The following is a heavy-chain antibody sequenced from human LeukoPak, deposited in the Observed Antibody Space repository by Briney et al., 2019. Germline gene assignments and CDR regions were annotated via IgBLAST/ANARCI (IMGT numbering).Heavy chain of an antibody. CDR2: ISSSGGDT. CDR1: GFSFSSYA. J-gene: IGHJ6*03. D-gene: IGHD1/OR15-1a*01. CDR3: ARDGYGNNYMDV. V-gene: IGHV3-23*01. Sequence: GGSLRLSCAASGFSFSSYAMSWVRQAPGKGLDWVSTISSSGGDTFYADSVKGRFTISRDNSKNTLSLQMNSLRAEDTAVYYCARDGYGNNYMDVWGKGTTVTVSS.